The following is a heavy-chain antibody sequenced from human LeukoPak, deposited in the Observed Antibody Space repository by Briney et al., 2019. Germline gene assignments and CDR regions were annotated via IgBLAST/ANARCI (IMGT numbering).Heavy chain of an antibody. D-gene: IGHD4-17*01. CDR2: INNSGST. CDR3: ARIRRMTTVTTDLGAFDI. J-gene: IGHJ3*02. Sequence: SESLSLTCAVYGGSFSGYYWSWIRQPPGKGLEWIGEINNSGSTNYNPSLKSRVTISVDTSKNQFSLKLSSVTAADTAVYYCARIRRMTTVTTDLGAFDIWGQGTMVTVSS. CDR1: GGSFSGYY. V-gene: IGHV4-34*01.